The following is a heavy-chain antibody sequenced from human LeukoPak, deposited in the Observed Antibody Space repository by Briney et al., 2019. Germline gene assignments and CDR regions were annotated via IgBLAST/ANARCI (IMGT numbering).Heavy chain of an antibody. CDR1: GYTFTGYY. V-gene: IGHV1-2*02. CDR3: ARGATDWGYEY. CDR2: INPNNGGT. Sequence: ASVTVSCKASGYTFTGYYIHWVRQAPGQGLEWMGWINPNNGGTSYAQNFQGGVTLTRDTSISTSYMELSRLRSDDTAVYYCARGATDWGYEYWGQGTLVTVSS. D-gene: IGHD7-27*01. J-gene: IGHJ4*02.